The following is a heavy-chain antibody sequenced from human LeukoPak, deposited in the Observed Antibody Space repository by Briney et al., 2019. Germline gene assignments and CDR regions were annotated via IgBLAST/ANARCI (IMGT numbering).Heavy chain of an antibody. CDR2: ISYDGSNK. CDR1: GFTLSSYA. CDR3: ARDAKESEYYYDSSGYYSPPFD. D-gene: IGHD3-22*01. J-gene: IGHJ4*02. V-gene: IGHV3-30*04. Sequence: GGSLSLSWAASGFTLSSYAMHWVRQAPGKGLEWVAVISYDGSNKYYADSVKGRFTISRDNSKNTLYLQMNSLRAEDTAVYYCARDAKESEYYYDSSGYYSPPFDWGQGTLVTVSS.